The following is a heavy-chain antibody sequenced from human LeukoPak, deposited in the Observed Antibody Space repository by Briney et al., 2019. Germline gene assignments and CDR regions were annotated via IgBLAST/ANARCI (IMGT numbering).Heavy chain of an antibody. Sequence: GGSLRLSCAASGFTFSSYGMHWVRQAPGKGLEWVAVIWYDGSNKYYADSVKGRFTISRDNSKNTLYLQMNSLRAEDTAVYYCARDQEQVAATYGSPDYWGQGTLVTVSS. CDR1: GFTFSSYG. CDR3: ARDQEQVAATYGSPDY. V-gene: IGHV3-33*01. CDR2: IWYDGSNK. D-gene: IGHD2-15*01. J-gene: IGHJ4*02.